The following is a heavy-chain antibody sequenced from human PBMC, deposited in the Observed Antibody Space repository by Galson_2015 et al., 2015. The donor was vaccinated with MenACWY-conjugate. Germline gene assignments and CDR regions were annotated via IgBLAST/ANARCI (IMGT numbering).Heavy chain of an antibody. D-gene: IGHD5-18*01. V-gene: IGHV5-51*01. CDR3: ARLGVGYSYGYGEGPFDY. Sequence: QSGAEVTKPGESLKISCKGSGYSFTSYWIGWVRQMPGKGLEWMGIIYPGDSDTRYSPSFQGQVTISADKSISTAYLQWSSLKASDTAMYYCARLGVGYSYGYGEGPFDYWGQGTLVTVSS. CDR1: GYSFTSYW. CDR2: IYPGDSDT. J-gene: IGHJ4*02.